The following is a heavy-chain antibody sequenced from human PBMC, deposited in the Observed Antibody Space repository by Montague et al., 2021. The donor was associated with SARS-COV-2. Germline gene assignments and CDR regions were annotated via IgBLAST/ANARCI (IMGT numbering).Heavy chain of an antibody. CDR1: GGSISSYY. V-gene: IGHV4-59*08. CDR2: IYYSGST. Sequence: LRLSCTVSGGSISSYYWSWIRQPPGKGLEWIGYIYYSGSTNYNPSLKSRVTISIDTSKNQFSLKLSSVTAADTAVYYCARHALGYFDWLNEGYFDYWGQGTLVTVSS. CDR3: ARHALGYFDWLNEGYFDY. J-gene: IGHJ4*02. D-gene: IGHD3-9*01.